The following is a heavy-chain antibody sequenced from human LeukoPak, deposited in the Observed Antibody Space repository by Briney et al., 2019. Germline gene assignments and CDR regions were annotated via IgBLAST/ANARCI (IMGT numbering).Heavy chain of an antibody. Sequence: PGGCLRLSCAASGFTFSTYGMHWVRQAPGKGLEWVAFIRFDGSNKYYADSVKGRFTISRDNSKNTLYLQMNSLRAEDTAVYYCAKDSRTYFHGSGSFSLPKRPLGYFDTWGQGTLVTVSS. J-gene: IGHJ4*02. V-gene: IGHV3-30*02. D-gene: IGHD3-10*01. CDR1: GFTFSTYG. CDR2: IRFDGSNK. CDR3: AKDSRTYFHGSGSFSLPKRPLGYFDT.